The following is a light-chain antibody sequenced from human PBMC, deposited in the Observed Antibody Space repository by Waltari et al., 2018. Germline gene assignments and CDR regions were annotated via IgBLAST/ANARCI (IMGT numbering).Light chain of an antibody. CDR1: QNVNNN. Sequence: EIVLTQSSGTLSLSPGERATLSCRASQNVNNNIAWYQQKPGQAPRLLIYDASIRATGIPDRFTGSGSGTDFALTISRLESEDFAVYHCQQHAVAPWTFGQGTKVDIK. CDR2: DAS. CDR3: QQHAVAPWT. J-gene: IGKJ1*01. V-gene: IGKV3-20*01.